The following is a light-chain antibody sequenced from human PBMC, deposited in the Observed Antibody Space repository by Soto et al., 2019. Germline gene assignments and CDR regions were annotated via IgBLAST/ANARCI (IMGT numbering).Light chain of an antibody. CDR1: QDIRDD. J-gene: IGKJ1*01. CDR3: LQYNDLPPT. Sequence: DIQMTQSPSSLSASVGDRVTITCRASQDIRDDFAWYQQKPGKAPKRLNYGISNLQSGVPSRFSGSGSGTEFTLLITSLQPEDFATYFCLQYNDLPPTFGLGTSVAVK. CDR2: GIS. V-gene: IGKV1-17*01.